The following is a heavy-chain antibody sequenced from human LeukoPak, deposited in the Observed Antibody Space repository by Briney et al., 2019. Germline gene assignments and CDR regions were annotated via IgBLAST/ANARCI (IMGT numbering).Heavy chain of an antibody. CDR2: ISSSSSHI. J-gene: IGHJ3*02. CDR1: GFTFSSYS. Sequence: PGGSLRLSCAASGFTFSSYSMNWVRQAPGKGLEWVSSISSSSSHIYYADSVKGRFTISRDNAKNSLYLQMNSLRAEDTAVYYCARDGSQYYYGSGSRYDAFDIWGQGTMVTVSS. V-gene: IGHV3-21*01. D-gene: IGHD3-10*01. CDR3: ARDGSQYYYGSGSRYDAFDI.